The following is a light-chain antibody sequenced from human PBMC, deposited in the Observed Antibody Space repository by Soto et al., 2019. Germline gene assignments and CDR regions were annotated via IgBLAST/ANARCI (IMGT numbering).Light chain of an antibody. Sequence: DIQMTQSPSSLSASVGDRVTITCRASQSIRSYLNWYQQKPGKAPKPLIFAASSLQSGVPSRFSGSGSGTDFTRTRSSLPPEVFATYYGQQSNRTQWKVRQVPKVDIK. V-gene: IGKV1-39*01. CDR3: QQSNRTQWK. CDR1: QSIRSY. J-gene: IGKJ1*01. CDR2: AAS.